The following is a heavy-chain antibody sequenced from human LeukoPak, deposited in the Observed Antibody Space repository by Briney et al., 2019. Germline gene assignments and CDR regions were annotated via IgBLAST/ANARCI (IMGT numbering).Heavy chain of an antibody. Sequence: PGGSPRLSCAASGFTVSSNYMSWVRQAPGKGLEWVSVIYSGGGTYYADSVKGRFTISRDNSRNTLFLQMNSLRAEDTAVYYCAGERPNLIRFWGQGTLVTVSS. J-gene: IGHJ4*02. V-gene: IGHV3-53*01. D-gene: IGHD4-17*01. CDR2: IYSGGGT. CDR1: GFTVSSNY. CDR3: AGERPNLIRF.